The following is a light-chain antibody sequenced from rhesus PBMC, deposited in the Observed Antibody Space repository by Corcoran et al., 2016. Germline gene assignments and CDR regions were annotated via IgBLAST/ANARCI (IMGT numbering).Light chain of an antibody. CDR2: YAS. Sequence: DIQMTQSPSSLSASVGDTVTITCRASQGISSYLAWYQQKPGKAPKPLIYYASNLESGVPSRFSGIGSGTEFTITISSLQPEDFATYYCQQYNSAPYSFGQGTKVEIK. CDR1: QGISSY. V-gene: IGKV1-37*01. CDR3: QQYNSAPYS. J-gene: IGKJ2*01.